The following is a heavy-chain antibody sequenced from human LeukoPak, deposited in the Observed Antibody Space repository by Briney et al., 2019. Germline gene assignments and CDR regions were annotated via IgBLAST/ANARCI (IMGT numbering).Heavy chain of an antibody. J-gene: IGHJ4*02. CDR2: IYYSGST. Sequence: PSETLSLTCTVSGGSISSSSYYWGWIRQPPGKGLEWIGSIYYSGSTYYNPSLKSRVTISVDTSKNQFSLKLSSVTAADTAVYYCARVYLGWLQPRYYFDYWGQGTLVTVSS. V-gene: IGHV4-39*01. D-gene: IGHD5-24*01. CDR1: GGSISSSSYY. CDR3: ARVYLGWLQPRYYFDY.